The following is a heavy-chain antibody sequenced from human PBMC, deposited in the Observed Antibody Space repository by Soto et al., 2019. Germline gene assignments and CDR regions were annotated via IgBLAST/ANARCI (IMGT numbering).Heavy chain of an antibody. J-gene: IGHJ1*01. D-gene: IGHD4-17*01. Sequence: QLQLHESGSGLVKPSQTLSLTCAVSGGSISSGGYSWSWIRQPPGKGLEWIGYIYHSGSTYYNPSLKSRVSISVDGSRNQFSLKLSSVTAADTAVSYFARGGSTVNTLGYWGQGTLVTVSS. CDR2: IYHSGST. CDR3: ARGGSTVNTLGY. CDR1: GGSISSGGYS. V-gene: IGHV4-30-2*01.